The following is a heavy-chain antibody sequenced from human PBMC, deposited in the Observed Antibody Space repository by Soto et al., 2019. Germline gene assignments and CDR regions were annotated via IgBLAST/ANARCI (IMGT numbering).Heavy chain of an antibody. CDR1: GYSLGRGYY. CDR2: MYHSGTT. CDR3: ARGGIVVVVAVSHWFDP. D-gene: IGHD2-15*01. J-gene: IGHJ5*02. V-gene: IGHV4-38-2*01. Sequence: SEKLSLPCAGSGYSLGRGYYLGWVRQPPGKGLERLGRMYHSGTTYYNPSLKSRVTISVDTSKNQFSLKLSSVTAADTAVYYCARGGIVVVVAVSHWFDPWGQGTLVTVSS.